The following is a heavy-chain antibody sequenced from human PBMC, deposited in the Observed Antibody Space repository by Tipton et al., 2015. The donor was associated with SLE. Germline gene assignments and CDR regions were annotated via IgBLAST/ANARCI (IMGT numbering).Heavy chain of an antibody. Sequence: TLSLTCTVSGISFTSYYWSWIRQPPGKGPEWVGYISYTGSTIYNPSLKSRVTVSMDTSKSQFSLKLSSVTAADTAVYYCARHPGSSWYRGRYFDYWGQGTLVPVSS. CDR2: ISYTGST. CDR3: ARHPGSSWYRGRYFDY. D-gene: IGHD6-13*01. CDR1: GISFTSYY. V-gene: IGHV4-59*08. J-gene: IGHJ4*02.